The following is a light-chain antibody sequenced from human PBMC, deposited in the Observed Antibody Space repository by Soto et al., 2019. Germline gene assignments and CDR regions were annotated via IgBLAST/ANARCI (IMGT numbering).Light chain of an antibody. CDR3: KSYAGSNTYV. CDR2: EVV. V-gene: IGLV2-8*01. CDR1: KNDIGVYDF. J-gene: IGLJ1*01. Sequence: VLTQHPSASGSPGQSVTISCTGTKNDIGVYDFVSWYQHHPGKAPRLIIYEVVQRPSGVPDRFSGSKSGNTASLTVSGLQAADEADYFCKSYAGSNTYVCGSGTKVTVL.